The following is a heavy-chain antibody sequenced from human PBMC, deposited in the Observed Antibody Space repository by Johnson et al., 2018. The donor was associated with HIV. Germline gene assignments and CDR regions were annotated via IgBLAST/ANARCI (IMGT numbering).Heavy chain of an antibody. CDR2: ISYAGSNK. V-gene: IGHV3-30*03. CDR3: ARAGAVGFDAFDI. D-gene: IGHD6-19*01. J-gene: IGHJ3*02. Sequence: QEQLVESGEGVVQPGRSLRLSCAASGFTFSSYGMHWVRHAPGKGLEWVAVISYAGSNKYYADSVKGRFTISRDNSKNTLYLQMNSLRAEDTAVYYCARAGAVGFDAFDIWGQGTMVTVSS. CDR1: GFTFSSYG.